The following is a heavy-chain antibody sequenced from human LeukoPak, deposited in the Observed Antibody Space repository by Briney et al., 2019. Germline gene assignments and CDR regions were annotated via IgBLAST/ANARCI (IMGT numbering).Heavy chain of an antibody. D-gene: IGHD1-26*01. V-gene: IGHV3-72*01. CDR3: TRGYSGRSMYAFDI. Sequence: GGSLKLSCAASGFTFSGSAMHWVRQAPGKGLQWVGRIGNKGSRYTTEYAASVKGRFTISRDDSKNSLYLQMNSLKTEDTALYYCTRGYSGRSMYAFDIWGQGTMVTVSS. CDR2: IGNKGSRYTT. J-gene: IGHJ3*02. CDR1: GFTFSGSA.